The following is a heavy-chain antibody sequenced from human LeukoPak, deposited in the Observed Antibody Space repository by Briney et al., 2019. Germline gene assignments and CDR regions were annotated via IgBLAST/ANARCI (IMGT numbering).Heavy chain of an antibody. V-gene: IGHV1-2*02. CDR2: INPNSGGT. Sequence: VASVKVSCKASGYTFTGYYMHWVRQAPGQGLEWMGWINPNSGGTNYAQKFQGRVTMTRDTSISTAYMELSRLRSDDTAVYYCARVSWDSSGYCFDYWGQGTLVTVSS. D-gene: IGHD3-22*01. CDR1: GYTFTGYY. CDR3: ARVSWDSSGYCFDY. J-gene: IGHJ4*02.